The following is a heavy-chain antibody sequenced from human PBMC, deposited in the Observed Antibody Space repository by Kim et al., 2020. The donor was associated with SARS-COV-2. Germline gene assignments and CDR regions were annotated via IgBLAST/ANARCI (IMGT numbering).Heavy chain of an antibody. V-gene: IGHV4-59*01. CDR1: GASISEFY. CDR2: MYYSGLT. J-gene: IGHJ6*02. CDR3: ATGGGGFGVLSFGMDV. Sequence: SETLSLTCSVSGASISEFYWSWIRQTPGKGLEWIGYMYYSGLTDYNPSLKSRVTLSVDTSKSQFSLKLTSLTAADTAVYYCATGGGGFGVLSFGMDVWG. D-gene: IGHD3-10*01.